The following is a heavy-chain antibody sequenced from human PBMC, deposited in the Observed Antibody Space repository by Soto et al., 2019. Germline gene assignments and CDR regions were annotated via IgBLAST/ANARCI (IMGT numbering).Heavy chain of an antibody. CDR2: ISGYNGNT. J-gene: IGHJ4*02. V-gene: IGHV1-18*01. CDR1: GYTFTSYG. D-gene: IGHD1-7*01. CDR3: ARTDLKLRGLDY. Sequence: QVQLVQSGTEVRKPGASVKVSCKASGYTFTSYGINWVRQAPGQGLEWMGWISGYNGNTDYVQRLQDRVTMTTDTSTRTAYMELKNLISDDSAVYYCARTDLKLRGLDYWGQGTLVTVSS.